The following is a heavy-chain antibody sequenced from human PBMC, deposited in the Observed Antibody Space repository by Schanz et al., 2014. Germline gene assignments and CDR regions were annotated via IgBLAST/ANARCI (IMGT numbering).Heavy chain of an antibody. CDR2: ISTSGTYM. CDR3: VRVSFADPRLYRGMDRDIDY. J-gene: IGHJ4*02. V-gene: IGHV3-21*02. CDR1: GFAFSSFA. Sequence: EVQLVESGGGLVKPGGSLRLSCVASGFAFSSFAMTWVRQAPERGLEWVSSISTSGTYMYIADSLKGRLTISRDDAKKSMYLQMNNLRAEDTAVYYCVRVSFADPRLYRGMDRDIDYWGQGTLVTVSS. D-gene: IGHD5-18*01.